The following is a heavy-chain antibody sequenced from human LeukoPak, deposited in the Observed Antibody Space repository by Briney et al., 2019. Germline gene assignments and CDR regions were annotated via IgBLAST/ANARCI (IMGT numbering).Heavy chain of an antibody. CDR3: AKLYCSSTSCYTPREYFDY. V-gene: IGHV3-30-3*02. Sequence: GGSLRLSCAASGFTFSSYAMHWVRQAPGKGLEWVAVISYDGSNKYYADSVKGRFTISRDNSKNTLYLQMNSLRAEDTAVYYCAKLYCSSTSCYTPREYFDYWGQGTLVTVSS. D-gene: IGHD2-2*02. J-gene: IGHJ4*02. CDR2: ISYDGSNK. CDR1: GFTFSSYA.